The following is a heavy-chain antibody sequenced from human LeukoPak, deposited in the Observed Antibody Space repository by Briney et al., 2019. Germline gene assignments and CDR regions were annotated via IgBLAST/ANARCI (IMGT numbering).Heavy chain of an antibody. CDR1: GFTFSHYS. J-gene: IGHJ2*01. D-gene: IGHD2-2*02. CDR3: ARDLGDIVPVPPAIYFDL. CDR2: ISSRSSYI. Sequence: GGSLRLSCAASGFTFSHYSMNWVRQAPGKGLEWVSSISSRSSYIYYADSMKGRFTISRDNAKNSLFLQMSSLGAEDTAIYYCARDLGDIVPVPPAIYFDLWGRGTLVTVSS. V-gene: IGHV3-21*01.